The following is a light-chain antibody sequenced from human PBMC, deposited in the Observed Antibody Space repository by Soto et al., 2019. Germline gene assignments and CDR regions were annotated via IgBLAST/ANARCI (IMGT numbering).Light chain of an antibody. J-gene: IGLJ1*01. V-gene: IGLV8-61*01. CDR2: NTN. CDR1: SGSVSTSYY. CDR3: VLFMGSGISV. Sequence: QTVVTQEPSFSVSPGGTVTLTCGLSSGSVSTSYYPSWYQQTPGQAPRTLIYNTNTRSSGVPDRFSGSILGNKAALTITGAQADDESDYYCVLFMGSGISVFGTGTKVTFL.